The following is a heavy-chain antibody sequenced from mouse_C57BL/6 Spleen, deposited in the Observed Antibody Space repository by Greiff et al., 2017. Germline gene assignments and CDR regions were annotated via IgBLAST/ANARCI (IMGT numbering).Heavy chain of an antibody. Sequence: VQLVESGPELVKPGASVKLSCKASGYTFTSYDINWVKQRPGQGLEWIGWIYPRDGSTKYNEKFKGKATLTVDTSSSTAYMELHSLTSEDSAVYFCARGLYDYDAAYYAMDYGGQGTSVTVSS. J-gene: IGHJ4*01. D-gene: IGHD2-4*01. CDR1: GYTFTSYD. V-gene: IGHV1-85*01. CDR3: ARGLYDYDAAYYAMDY. CDR2: IYPRDGST.